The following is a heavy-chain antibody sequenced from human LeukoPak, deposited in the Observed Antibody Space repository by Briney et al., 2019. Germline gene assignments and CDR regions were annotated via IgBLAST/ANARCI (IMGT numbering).Heavy chain of an antibody. D-gene: IGHD1-26*01. CDR3: ARGVGSTSSNWFDP. Sequence: SETLSLTCTVSGDSISSDDYYWSWIRQPAGKGLEWIGCFSASGNSNYNPSLRSRVTISVDTSKNQFSLKLNSVTAADTAVYYCARGVGSTSSNWFDPWGQGTLVTVSS. CDR2: FSASGNS. CDR1: GDSISSDDYY. J-gene: IGHJ5*02. V-gene: IGHV4-61*02.